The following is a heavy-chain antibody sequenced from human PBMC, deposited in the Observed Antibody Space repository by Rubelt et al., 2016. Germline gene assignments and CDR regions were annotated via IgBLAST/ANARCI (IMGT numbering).Heavy chain of an antibody. CDR3: ARSADYNWHAFDI. D-gene: IGHD1-20*01. Sequence: RSLRLSCAASGFTFSDYAMHWVRQAPGKGLEWVAVISFDGSNEYYADSVKGRFTISRDSSKNTLYLQMNSLKIEDTAVYYCARSADYNWHAFDIWGQGTVVTVSS. CDR2: ISFDGSNE. J-gene: IGHJ3*02. CDR1: GFTFSDYA. V-gene: IGHV3-30*04.